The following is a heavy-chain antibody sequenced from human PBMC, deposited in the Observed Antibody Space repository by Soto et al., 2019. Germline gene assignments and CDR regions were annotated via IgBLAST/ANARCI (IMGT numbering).Heavy chain of an antibody. CDR2: IIPISGTA. V-gene: IGHV1-69*12. D-gene: IGHD6-13*01. Sequence: QVQLVQSGAEVKKPGSSVKVSCKASGGTFSSYAISWVRQAPGQGLEWMGGIIPISGTANHAQKFQGGVTITADESTSTAYMELSSLRSEDTAVYYCASVRIAAAGTGYYYYGLDVSGQGTTVTVSS. CDR3: ASVRIAAAGTGYYYYGLDV. CDR1: GGTFSSYA. J-gene: IGHJ6*02.